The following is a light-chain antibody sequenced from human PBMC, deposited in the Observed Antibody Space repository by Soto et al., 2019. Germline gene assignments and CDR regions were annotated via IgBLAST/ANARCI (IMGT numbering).Light chain of an antibody. V-gene: IGKV1-5*03. J-gene: IGKJ1*01. CDR3: QHNNSYSEP. Sequence: DIQMTQSPSTLSGSVGDRVTITCRASQTISSWLAWYQQKPGKAPKLLIYKASTLKSGVPSRFSGSGSGTEFTLTISSLQPDDFATSSSQHNNSYSEPFGQGTKV. CDR2: KAS. CDR1: QTISSW.